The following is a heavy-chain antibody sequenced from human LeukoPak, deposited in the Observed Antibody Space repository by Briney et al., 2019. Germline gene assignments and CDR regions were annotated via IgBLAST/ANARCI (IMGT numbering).Heavy chain of an antibody. D-gene: IGHD3-10*01. J-gene: IGHJ4*02. CDR1: GYSFTSYW. CDR3: ARHRALWFGELLNFDY. V-gene: IGHV5-51*01. Sequence: PGESLKISCKGSGYSFTSYWIGWVRQMPGKGLEWMGIIYPGDSDTRYSPSFQGPVTISADKSISTAYLQWSSLKASDTAMYYCARHRALWFGELLNFDYWGQGTLVTVSS. CDR2: IYPGDSDT.